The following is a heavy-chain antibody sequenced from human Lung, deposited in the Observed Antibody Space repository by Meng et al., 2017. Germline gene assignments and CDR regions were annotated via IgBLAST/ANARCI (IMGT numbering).Heavy chain of an antibody. V-gene: IGHV4-39*01. D-gene: IGHD6-19*01. Sequence: QSELHESGPGLGKPSEALSLTCSVSGGSISTSGYYWGWIRQPPGKGLEWIGSIGHSGFTYYTPSLKSRVAVSLDTSKSQFSLMLTSVTAADTAVYYCVRSSAWVRTGFDPWGQGTLVTVFS. CDR2: IGHSGFT. J-gene: IGHJ5*02. CDR1: GGSISTSGYY. CDR3: VRSSAWVRTGFDP.